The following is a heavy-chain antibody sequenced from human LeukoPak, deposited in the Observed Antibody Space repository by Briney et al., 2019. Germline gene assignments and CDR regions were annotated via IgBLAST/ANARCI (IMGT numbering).Heavy chain of an antibody. CDR2: INTNTGNP. J-gene: IGHJ5*02. CDR1: GYTFTGYY. D-gene: IGHD6-19*01. Sequence: ASVKVSCKASGYTFTGYYMHWVRHAPGQGLEWMGWINTNTGNPTYAQGFTGRFVFSLDTSVSTAYLQISSLKAEDTAVYYCASGDQWLVPHNWFDPWGQGTLVTVSS. CDR3: ASGDQWLVPHNWFDP. V-gene: IGHV7-4-1*02.